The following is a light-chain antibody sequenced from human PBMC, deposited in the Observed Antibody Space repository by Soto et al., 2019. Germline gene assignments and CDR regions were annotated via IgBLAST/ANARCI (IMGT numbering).Light chain of an antibody. J-gene: IGLJ1*01. V-gene: IGLV1-40*01. Sequence: QSVLTQPPSASGTPGQRVAISCTGSSSNIGSFDVHWHQQVPGTAPKLLIYGNSIRPSGVPDRFSGSKSGTSASLAITGLQPEDETDYYCQTYDTSLSGYVFGSGTKVTVL. CDR1: SSNIGSFD. CDR2: GNS. CDR3: QTYDTSLSGYV.